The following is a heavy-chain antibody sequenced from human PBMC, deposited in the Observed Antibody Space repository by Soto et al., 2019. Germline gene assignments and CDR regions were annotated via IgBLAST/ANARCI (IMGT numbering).Heavy chain of an antibody. CDR2: IYYSGST. Sequence: SETLSLTCTVPGGSISIYYWSWIRQPPGKGLEWIGYIYYSGSTNYNPSLKSRVTISVDTSKNQFSLKLSSVTAADTAVYYCARFYSGPWFDPWGQGTLVTVSS. CDR1: GGSISIYY. V-gene: IGHV4-59*01. D-gene: IGHD6-25*01. CDR3: ARFYSGPWFDP. J-gene: IGHJ5*02.